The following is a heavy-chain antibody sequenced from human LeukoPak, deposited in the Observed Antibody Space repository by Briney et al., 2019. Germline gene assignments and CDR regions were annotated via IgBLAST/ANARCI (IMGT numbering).Heavy chain of an antibody. J-gene: IGHJ4*02. V-gene: IGHV4-34*01. D-gene: IGHD5-24*01. CDR3: ARCPRWLQSNYFDY. CDR2: INHSGST. Sequence: PSETLSLTCTVSGGSISSYYWSWIRQPPGKGLEWIGEINHSGSTNYNPSLKSRVTISVDTSKNQFSLKLSSVTAADTAVYYCARCPRWLQSNYFDYWGQGTLVTVSS. CDR1: GGSISSYY.